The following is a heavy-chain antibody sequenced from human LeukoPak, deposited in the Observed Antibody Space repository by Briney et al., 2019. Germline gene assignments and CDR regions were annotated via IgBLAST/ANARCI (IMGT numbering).Heavy chain of an antibody. Sequence: GESLQISCKGSGYNFNTYWVAWVRQLPGKGLEWMGIIRPMNSDVRYSPSFQGQVTISADRSINTAYLQWSSLTASGTAMYYCASRPFETTVVPWDFYWGQGTQVTVSS. CDR3: ASRPFETTVVPWDFY. CDR2: IRPMNSDV. J-gene: IGHJ4*02. D-gene: IGHD4-23*01. V-gene: IGHV5-51*01. CDR1: GYNFNTYW.